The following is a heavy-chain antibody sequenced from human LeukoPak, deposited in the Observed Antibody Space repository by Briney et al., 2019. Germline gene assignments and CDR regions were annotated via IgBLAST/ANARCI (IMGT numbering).Heavy chain of an antibody. J-gene: IGHJ4*02. V-gene: IGHV3-30-3*01. CDR2: ILNDGSKT. Sequence: PGGSLRLSCAASGFTFSGYTIHWVRQAPGKGLEWVALILNDGSKTYYADSVKGRFTISRDNSKNTLYLQMNSLRAEDTAVYYCAKVGPLMFGEFDYWGQGTLVTVSS. CDR3: AKVGPLMFGEFDY. D-gene: IGHD3-10*02. CDR1: GFTFSGYT.